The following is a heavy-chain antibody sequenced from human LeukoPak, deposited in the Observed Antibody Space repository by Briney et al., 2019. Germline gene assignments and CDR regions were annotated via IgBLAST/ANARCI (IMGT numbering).Heavy chain of an antibody. Sequence: SETLSLTCAVYGGSFSGYYWSWIRQPPGQGLEWIGEINHSGSTNSNPSLTSRVTISVDTSKNQFSLKLSSVTAADTAVYYCARARNTPYYYGSGSYNDYWGQGTLVTVSS. CDR1: GGSFSGYY. V-gene: IGHV4-34*01. CDR2: INHSGST. CDR3: ARARNTPYYYGSGSYNDY. D-gene: IGHD3-10*01. J-gene: IGHJ4*02.